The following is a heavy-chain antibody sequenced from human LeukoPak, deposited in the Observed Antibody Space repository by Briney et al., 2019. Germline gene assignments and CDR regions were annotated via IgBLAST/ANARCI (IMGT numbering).Heavy chain of an antibody. J-gene: IGHJ4*02. Sequence: GGSLRLSCAASGFTFSTYGMHWVRQAPGKGLEWVAFIRYDGSNKYYADSVKGRFTISRDNSKNTLYLQMNSLRAEDTAVHYCAKDHYYGDYADYWGQGTLVAVSS. V-gene: IGHV3-30*02. CDR2: IRYDGSNK. D-gene: IGHD4-17*01. CDR1: GFTFSTYG. CDR3: AKDHYYGDYADY.